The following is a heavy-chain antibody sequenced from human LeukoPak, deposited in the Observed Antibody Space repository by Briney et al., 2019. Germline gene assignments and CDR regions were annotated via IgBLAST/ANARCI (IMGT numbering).Heavy chain of an antibody. CDR2: IYYSGST. V-gene: IGHV4-39*01. J-gene: IGHJ3*02. Sequence: SQTLSLTCTVSGGSISSGSYYWSWIRQPAGKGLEWIGSIYYSGSTYYNPSLKSRVTISVDTSKNQFSLKLSSVTAADTAVYYCASQSDCSGGSCYSEDAFDIWGQGTMVTVSS. CDR1: GGSISSGSYY. CDR3: ASQSDCSGGSCYSEDAFDI. D-gene: IGHD2-15*01.